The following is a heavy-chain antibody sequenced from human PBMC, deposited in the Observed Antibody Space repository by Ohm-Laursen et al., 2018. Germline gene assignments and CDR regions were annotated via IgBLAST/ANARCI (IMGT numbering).Heavy chain of an antibody. CDR2: ISSSGSTI. V-gene: IGHV3-48*01. J-gene: IGHJ4*02. D-gene: IGHD5-12*01. CDR3: ARRVAYDRGEFDY. Sequence: SLRLSCTASGFTFSSYSMNWVRQAPGKGLEWVSYISSSGSTIYYADSVKGRFTISRDNSKNTLYLQMNSLRAEDTAVYYCARRVAYDRGEFDYWGLGTLVTVSS. CDR1: GFTFSSYS.